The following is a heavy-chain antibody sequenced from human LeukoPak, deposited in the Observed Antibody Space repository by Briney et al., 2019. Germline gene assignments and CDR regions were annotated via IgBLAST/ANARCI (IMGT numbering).Heavy chain of an antibody. CDR1: GGSISSGSYY. V-gene: IGHV4-61*01. Sequence: PSETLSLTCTVSGGSISSGSYYWSWIRQPPGKGLEWIGYIYYSGNTNYNPSLKSPVSISVDTSKNQFSLKLSSVTAADTAVYYCARGPTRYYFDYWGQGILVTVPS. J-gene: IGHJ4*02. D-gene: IGHD1/OR15-1a*01. CDR2: IYYSGNT. CDR3: ARGPTRYYFDY.